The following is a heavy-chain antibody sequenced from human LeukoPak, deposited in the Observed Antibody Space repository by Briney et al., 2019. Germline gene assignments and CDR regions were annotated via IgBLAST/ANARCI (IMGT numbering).Heavy chain of an antibody. CDR3: ARILVPAATPDY. V-gene: IGHV2-70*11. D-gene: IGHD2-2*01. J-gene: IGHJ4*02. CDR1: GFSLSTSGMC. CDR2: IDWDDDK. Sequence: SGPALVKPTQTLTLTCTFSGFSLSTSGMCVSWIRQPPGKALECLARIDWDDDKYYSTSLKTRLTISKDTSNNQVVLTMPNMDPVDTATYYCARILVPAATPDYWGQGTLVTVSS.